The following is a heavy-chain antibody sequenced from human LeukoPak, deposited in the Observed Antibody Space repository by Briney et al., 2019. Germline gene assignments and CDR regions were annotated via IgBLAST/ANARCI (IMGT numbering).Heavy chain of an antibody. V-gene: IGHV4-38-2*02. J-gene: IGHJ4*02. CDR2: IYHRGST. CDR1: GYSISSGYY. Sequence: SETLSLTCTVSGYSISSGYYWGWIRQPPGKGLEWIGSIYHRGSTYYNPSLKSRVTISVDTSKNQFSLKLSSVTAADTAVYYCARVYPHSGRANPYYDILTGYYYFDYWGQGTLVTVSS. CDR3: ARVYPHSGRANPYYDILTGYYYFDY. D-gene: IGHD3-9*01.